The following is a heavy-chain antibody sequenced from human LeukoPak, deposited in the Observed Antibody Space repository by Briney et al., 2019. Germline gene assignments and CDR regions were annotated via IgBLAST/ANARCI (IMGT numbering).Heavy chain of an antibody. CDR3: ARAPITIFGVVDFNWFDP. Sequence: ASVKVSCKASGYTFTSYDINWVRQATGQGLEWMGWINPNSGGTNYAQKFQGRVTMTRDTSISTAYMELSRLRSDDTAVYYCARAPITIFGVVDFNWFDPWGQGTLVTVSS. J-gene: IGHJ5*02. D-gene: IGHD3-3*01. CDR1: GYTFTSYD. V-gene: IGHV1-2*02. CDR2: INPNSGGT.